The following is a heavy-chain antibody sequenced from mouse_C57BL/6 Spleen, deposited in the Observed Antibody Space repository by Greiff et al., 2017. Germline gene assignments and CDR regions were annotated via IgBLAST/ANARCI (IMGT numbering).Heavy chain of an antibody. J-gene: IGHJ2*01. CDR3: ALRGIITTVVARYFDY. CDR2: IYPGSGST. V-gene: IGHV1-55*01. Sequence: VQLQQPGAELVKPGASVKMSCKASGYTFTSYWITWVKQRPGQGLEWIGDIYPGSGSTNYNEKFKSKATLTVDTSSSTAYMQLSSLTSEDSAVYYCALRGIITTVVARYFDYWGQGTTLTVSS. D-gene: IGHD1-1*01. CDR1: GYTFTSYW.